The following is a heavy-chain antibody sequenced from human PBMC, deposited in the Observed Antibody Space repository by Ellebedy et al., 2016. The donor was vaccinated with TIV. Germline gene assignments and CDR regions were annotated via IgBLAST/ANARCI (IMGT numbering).Heavy chain of an antibody. CDR2: TSSGGTT. Sequence: GESLKISCAASGVPVADNYINWVRQAPGKGLEWVSLTSSGGTTNYADSVKGRFTISRDSSKNILHLEMNSLRPEDSAVYFCARERRFCGNECYLYYYYGMDVWGQGTTVTVSS. CDR3: ARERRFCGNECYLYYYYGMDV. J-gene: IGHJ6*02. CDR1: GVPVADNY. D-gene: IGHD2-21*01. V-gene: IGHV3-66*01.